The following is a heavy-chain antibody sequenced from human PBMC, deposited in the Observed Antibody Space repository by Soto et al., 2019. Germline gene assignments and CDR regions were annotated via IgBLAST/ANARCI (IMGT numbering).Heavy chain of an antibody. J-gene: IGHJ6*02. CDR2: ISAYNGNT. CDR1: GYTFSSYG. V-gene: IGHV1-18*01. CDR3: ARAGEGYCSGGSCRYYYYGMDA. D-gene: IGHD2-15*01. Sequence: QVQLVQSGAEVKKPGASVKVSCKASGYTFSSYGISWVRQAPGQGLEWMGWISAYNGNTNYAQKLHGRVTMTTDTSTSTAYMELRSLRSDDTAVYYCARAGEGYCSGGSCRYYYYGMDAWGQGTTVTVSS.